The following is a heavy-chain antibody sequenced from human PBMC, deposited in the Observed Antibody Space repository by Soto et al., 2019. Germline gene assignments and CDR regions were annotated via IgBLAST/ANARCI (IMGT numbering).Heavy chain of an antibody. D-gene: IGHD3-9*01. CDR1: GGSFSGYY. V-gene: IGHV4-34*01. J-gene: IGHJ4*02. CDR2: INHSGST. Sequence: QVQLQQWGAGLLKPSETLSLTCAVYGGSFSGYYWSWIRQPPGKGLEWIGEINHSGSTNYNPSLKSRVTISVETPKNQFSLKLSSVTAADTAVYYCARGRPDYYIVTGPFDYWGQGTLVTVSS. CDR3: ARGRPDYYIVTGPFDY.